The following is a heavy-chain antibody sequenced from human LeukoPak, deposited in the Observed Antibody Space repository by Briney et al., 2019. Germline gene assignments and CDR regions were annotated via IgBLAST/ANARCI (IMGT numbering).Heavy chain of an antibody. CDR1: GYTFTNYY. CDR2: INPSSGST. Sequence: ASVKVSCKASGYTFTNYYIHWVREAPGQGLEWMGIINPSSGSTSYAQKFQDRVTMNRDTSTSTLYLELSSLWSEDTAVYYCARGGSGSHYSPFDYWGQGTLVTVSS. CDR3: ARGGSGSHYSPFDY. D-gene: IGHD3-10*01. J-gene: IGHJ4*02. V-gene: IGHV1-46*01.